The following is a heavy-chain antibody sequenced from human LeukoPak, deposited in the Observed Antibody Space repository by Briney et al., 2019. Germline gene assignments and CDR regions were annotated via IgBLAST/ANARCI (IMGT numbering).Heavy chain of an antibody. V-gene: IGHV3-21*01. CDR3: ARDLTVAQEYYFDY. CDR1: GFTFSSYN. J-gene: IGHJ4*02. CDR2: ISSTSSYI. Sequence: PGGSLRLSCAASGFTFSSYNMNWVRQAPGKGLEWVSSISSTSSYIYYADSVKGRFTTSRDNAKNSLYLQMNSLRVEDTAVYYCARDLTVAQEYYFDYWGQGTLVTVSS.